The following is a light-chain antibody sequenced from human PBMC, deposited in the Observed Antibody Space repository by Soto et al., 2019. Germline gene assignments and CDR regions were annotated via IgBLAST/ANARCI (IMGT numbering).Light chain of an antibody. Sequence: QSALTQPPSASGSPGQSVTISCTGTSSDVGGYNYVSWYQQHPGKAPKLMIYEVNKRPSGVPDRFSGSKSGDTASLTVSGLQADDEADYYCSSYAGSNNLVFGGGTKLTVL. CDR1: SSDVGGYNY. CDR2: EVN. V-gene: IGLV2-8*01. J-gene: IGLJ2*01. CDR3: SSYAGSNNLV.